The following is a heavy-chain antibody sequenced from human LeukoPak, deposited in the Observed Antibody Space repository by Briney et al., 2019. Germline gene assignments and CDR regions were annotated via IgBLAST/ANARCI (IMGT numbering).Heavy chain of an antibody. CDR2: IWYDGSNK. D-gene: IGHD3-16*02. Sequence: GGSLRLSCAASGFTFSSYGMHWVRQAPGRGLEWVAVIWYDGSNKYYADSVKGRFTISRDNSNNTLYLQMNSLRADDTAVYYCASAQGGVILPDYFHHWGQGTLVTVSS. V-gene: IGHV3-33*01. CDR1: GFTFSSYG. J-gene: IGHJ1*01. CDR3: ASAQGGVILPDYFHH.